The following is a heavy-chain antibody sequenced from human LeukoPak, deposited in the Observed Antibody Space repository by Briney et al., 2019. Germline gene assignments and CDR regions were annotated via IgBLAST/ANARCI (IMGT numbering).Heavy chain of an antibody. V-gene: IGHV3-33*01. J-gene: IGHJ6*03. Sequence: GGSLRLSCAASGFTFSSYGMHWVRQAPGKGLEWVAVIWYDGSNKYYADSVKGRFTISRDNSKNTLYLQMNSLRAEDTAVYYCARDHRAFSDYYYYTDVWGKGTTVTVSS. CDR3: ARDHRAFSDYYYYTDV. D-gene: IGHD1-26*01. CDR2: IWYDGSNK. CDR1: GFTFSSYG.